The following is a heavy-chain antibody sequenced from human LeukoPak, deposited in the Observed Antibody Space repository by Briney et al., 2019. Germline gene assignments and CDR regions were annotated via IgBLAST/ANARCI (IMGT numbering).Heavy chain of an antibody. Sequence: ASVTVSCKASGGTFSSYAISWVRQAPGQGLEWMGRIIPILGIANYAQKFQGRVTITADKSTSTAYMELSSLRSEDTAVYYCARAGYSYGNYYFDYWGQGTLVTVSS. V-gene: IGHV1-69*04. CDR2: IIPILGIA. CDR1: GGTFSSYA. J-gene: IGHJ4*02. D-gene: IGHD5-18*01. CDR3: ARAGYSYGNYYFDY.